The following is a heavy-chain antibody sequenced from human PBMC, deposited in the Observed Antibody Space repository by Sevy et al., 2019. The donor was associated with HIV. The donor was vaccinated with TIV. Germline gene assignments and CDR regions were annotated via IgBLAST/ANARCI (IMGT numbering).Heavy chain of an antibody. V-gene: IGHV3-33*01. Sequence: GGSLRLSCAASGFTFSSYGIHWVRQAPGKGLEWVAVIWNDGRNKYYADSVKGRVTISRDNSKNTLFLQMNSLRAEDTAVYYCARDACSGGSCYSTYYGMDVWGQRTTVTVSS. CDR1: GFTFSSYG. CDR3: ARDACSGGSCYSTYYGMDV. J-gene: IGHJ6*02. CDR2: IWNDGRNK. D-gene: IGHD2-15*01.